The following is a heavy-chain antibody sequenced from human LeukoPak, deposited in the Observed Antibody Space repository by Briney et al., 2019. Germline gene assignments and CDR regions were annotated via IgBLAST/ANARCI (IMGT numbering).Heavy chain of an antibody. CDR2: IYTSGST. CDR1: GGSISSGSYY. D-gene: IGHD3-10*01. J-gene: IGHJ5*02. Sequence: PSQTLSLTCTVSGGSISSGSYYWSWIRQPAGTGLEWIGRIYTSGSTNYNPSLKSRVTISVDTSKNQFSLKLSSVTAADTAVYFCARDHAVTMFRGVGSGWFDPWGQGTLVTVSS. CDR3: ARDHAVTMFRGVGSGWFDP. V-gene: IGHV4-61*02.